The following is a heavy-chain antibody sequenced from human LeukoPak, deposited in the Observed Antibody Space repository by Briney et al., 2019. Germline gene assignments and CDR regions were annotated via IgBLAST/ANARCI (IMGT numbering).Heavy chain of an antibody. CDR2: ITSDGSST. J-gene: IGHJ5*02. D-gene: IGHD3-22*01. CDR1: GFTFSTYW. Sequence: LGGSLRLSCAASGFTFSTYWMHWVRQAPGKGLVWVSRITSDGSSTSYADSVKGRFTISRDNAKNTLYLQMNSLRAEDTAVYYCARMIARDWFDPWGQGTLVTVSS. CDR3: ARMIARDWFDP. V-gene: IGHV3-74*01.